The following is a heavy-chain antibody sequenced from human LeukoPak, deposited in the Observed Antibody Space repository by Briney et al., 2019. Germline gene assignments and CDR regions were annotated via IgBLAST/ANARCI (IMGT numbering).Heavy chain of an antibody. CDR2: INPSGGRT. V-gene: IGHV1-46*01. J-gene: IGHJ4*02. Sequence: ASVKVSCKASGYTFTSYYMHWVRQAHGHGLDWMGIINPSGGRTNYAHKFQGRVTMTSDMSTSTVYMELSSLRSEDTAVFYCARAGYGSGYFDYWGQGTLVTVSS. D-gene: IGHD2-15*01. CDR3: ARAGYGSGYFDY. CDR1: GYTFTSYY.